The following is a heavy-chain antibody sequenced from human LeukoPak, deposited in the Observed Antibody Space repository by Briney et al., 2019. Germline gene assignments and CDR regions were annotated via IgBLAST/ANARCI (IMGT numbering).Heavy chain of an antibody. V-gene: IGHV4-39*01. D-gene: IGHD6-19*01. Sequence: SETLSLPFTVSGGSISSSSYYWGWIRQPPGKGLEWIGSIYYSGSTYYNPSLKSRVTISVDTSKHQFSLKLSSVTAADTAVFYCARPGSIAVAGPFDYWGQGTLVTVSS. CDR1: GGSISSSSYY. CDR2: IYYSGST. J-gene: IGHJ4*02. CDR3: ARPGSIAVAGPFDY.